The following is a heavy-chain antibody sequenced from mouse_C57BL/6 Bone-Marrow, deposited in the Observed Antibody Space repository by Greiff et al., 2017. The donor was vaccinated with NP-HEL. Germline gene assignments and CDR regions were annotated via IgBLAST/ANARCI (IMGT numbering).Heavy chain of an antibody. D-gene: IGHD2-4*01. J-gene: IGHJ3*01. CDR3: AISPYDYDVACFAY. Sequence: VQLQQSGPELVKPGASVKIPCKASGYTFTDYNMDWVKQSHGKSLEWIGDINPNNGGTIYNQKFKGKATLTVDKSSSTAYMELRSLTSEDTAVYYCAISPYDYDVACFAYWGQGTLVTVSA. CDR2: INPNNGGT. CDR1: GYTFTDYN. V-gene: IGHV1-18*01.